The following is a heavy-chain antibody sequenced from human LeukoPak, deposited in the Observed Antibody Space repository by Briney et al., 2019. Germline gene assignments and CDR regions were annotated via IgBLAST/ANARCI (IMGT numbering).Heavy chain of an antibody. CDR1: GYTFTSYD. CDR2: MNPNSGNT. V-gene: IGHV1-8*03. Sequence: ASVKVSCKASGYTFTSYDINWVRQATGQGLEWMGWMNPNSGNTGYAQKFQGRVTITRNTSTSTAYMELSSLRSEDTAVYYCARGRRQQLVRYYYYYMDVWGKGTTVTVSS. D-gene: IGHD6-13*01. J-gene: IGHJ6*03. CDR3: ARGRRQQLVRYYYYYMDV.